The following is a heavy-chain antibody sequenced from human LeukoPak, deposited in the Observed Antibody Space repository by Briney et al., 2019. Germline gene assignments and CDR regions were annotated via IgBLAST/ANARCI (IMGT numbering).Heavy chain of an antibody. V-gene: IGHV4-59*01. Sequence: SETLSLTCTVSGGSISSFYWSWIRQPPGKGLEWIGYIYYSGNTNYNPSLKNRVTISLDTSKKQFSLKLTSVTAADTAVYYCARDLELGYWGQGILDTVSS. D-gene: IGHD6-13*01. CDR2: IYYSGNT. CDR3: ARDLELGY. CDR1: GGSISSFY. J-gene: IGHJ4*02.